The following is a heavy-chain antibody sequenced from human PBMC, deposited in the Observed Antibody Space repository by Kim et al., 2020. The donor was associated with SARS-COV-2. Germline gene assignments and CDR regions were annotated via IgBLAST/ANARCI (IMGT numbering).Heavy chain of an antibody. CDR2: MNPNSGNT. CDR1: GYTFTSYD. Sequence: ASVKVSCKASGYTFTSYDINWVRQATGQGLEWMGWMNPNSGNTGYAQKFQGRVTMTRNTSISTAYMELSSLRSEDKAVYYCARGSRGGGSYYYYYMDVWGKGTTVTVSS. D-gene: IGHD1-26*01. J-gene: IGHJ6*03. V-gene: IGHV1-8*01. CDR3: ARGSRGGGSYYYYYMDV.